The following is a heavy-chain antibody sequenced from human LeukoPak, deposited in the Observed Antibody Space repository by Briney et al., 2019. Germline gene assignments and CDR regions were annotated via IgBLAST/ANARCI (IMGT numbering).Heavy chain of an antibody. CDR2: IYTSGST. D-gene: IGHD3-22*01. J-gene: IGHJ4*02. CDR1: GGSISSYY. Sequence: SETLSLTCTVSGGSISSYYWSWLRQPAGKGLEWIGRIYTSGSTNYNPSLKSRVTMSVDTSKNQFSLKLSSVTAADTAVYYCAGEFYYYDSSGFHYWGQGTLVTVSS. V-gene: IGHV4-4*07. CDR3: AGEFYYYDSSGFHY.